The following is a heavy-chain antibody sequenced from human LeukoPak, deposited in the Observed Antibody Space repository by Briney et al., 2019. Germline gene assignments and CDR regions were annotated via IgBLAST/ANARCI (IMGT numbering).Heavy chain of an antibody. J-gene: IGHJ4*02. CDR1: GFSFNTYS. Sequence: GGSLRLSCAASGFSFNTYSMNWVRQAPGKGLEWVSTLSSSSRYIYYADSVKGRFTISRDNGKNSLYLQMDSLRAEDTAVYYCAREPRSGYGEFDYWGQGTLVTVSS. CDR2: LSSSSRYI. CDR3: AREPRSGYGEFDY. V-gene: IGHV3-21*06. D-gene: IGHD5-12*01.